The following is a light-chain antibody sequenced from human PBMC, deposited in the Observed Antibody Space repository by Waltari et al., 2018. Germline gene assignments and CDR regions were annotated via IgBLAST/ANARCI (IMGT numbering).Light chain of an antibody. J-gene: IGKJ1*01. CDR2: HAS. CDR1: QGVGKY. CDR3: QKYDFLPAT. Sequence: IVLTQSPGTLSLSPGERATLSCRASQGVGKYLAWYQQRPGQAPRLLLYHASIRATVIPDRFSGSGFGTDFSLTISRLEPEDFAVYYCQKYDFLPATFGQGTTVEIK. V-gene: IGKV3-20*01.